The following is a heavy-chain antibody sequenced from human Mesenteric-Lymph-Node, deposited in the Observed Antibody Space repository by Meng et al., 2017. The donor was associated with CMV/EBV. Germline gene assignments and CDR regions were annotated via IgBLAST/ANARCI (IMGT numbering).Heavy chain of an antibody. J-gene: IGHJ6*02. V-gene: IGHV5-51*01. Sequence: GGSLRLSCKGSGYHFPGYWIGWVRQMPGKGLEWMGIIYPGDSDTRYSPSFQGQVTISVDKSITTAYMQWSSLKASDTAMYFCVRGRNYYYDVDVWGRGTTVTVSS. CDR3: VRGRNYYYDVDV. CDR2: IYPGDSDT. CDR1: GYHFPGYW.